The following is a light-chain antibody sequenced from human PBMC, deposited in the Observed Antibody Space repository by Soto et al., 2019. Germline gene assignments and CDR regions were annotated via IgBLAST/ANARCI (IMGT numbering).Light chain of an antibody. J-gene: IGKJ4*01. Sequence: EIVLTQSPGTLSLSPGERATLSCRPSQSVSSRYLAWYQQKPGQAPRLLIYGASSRATGIPDRFSGSGSGTDFTLTISRLEPEDFAVYYCQQYGSSPLTFGGGTKLEIK. CDR3: QQYGSSPLT. V-gene: IGKV3-20*01. CDR2: GAS. CDR1: QSVSSRY.